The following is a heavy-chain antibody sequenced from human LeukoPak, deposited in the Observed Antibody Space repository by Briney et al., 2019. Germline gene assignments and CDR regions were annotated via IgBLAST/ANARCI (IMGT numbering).Heavy chain of an antibody. CDR3: ARKITMVRGPLIKGYFDL. D-gene: IGHD3-10*01. Sequence: PGGSLRLSCSGSGFTFMNHVMAWVRQAPGKGLEWVSSIRLGGGLTHSADPVKGRFIISRDMNTLFLQMNNLKPEDTAMYYCARKITMVRGPLIKGYFDLWGRGTLVSVS. CDR2: IRLGGGLT. V-gene: IGHV3-23*01. CDR1: GFTFMNHV. J-gene: IGHJ2*01.